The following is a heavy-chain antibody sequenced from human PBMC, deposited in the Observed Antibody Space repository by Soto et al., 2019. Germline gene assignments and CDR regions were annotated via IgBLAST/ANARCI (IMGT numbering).Heavy chain of an antibody. D-gene: IGHD6-6*01. Sequence: EVQLLESGGGLVQPGGSLRLSCAASGFTFSSYAMSWVRQAPGKGLEWVSAISGSGGSTYYADSVKGRFTISRDNSKNTLYLQMNSLRAEDTAVYYCTKGVAAQPRRNWFDPWGQGTLVTVSS. J-gene: IGHJ5*02. CDR1: GFTFSSYA. CDR3: TKGVAAQPRRNWFDP. CDR2: ISGSGGST. V-gene: IGHV3-23*01.